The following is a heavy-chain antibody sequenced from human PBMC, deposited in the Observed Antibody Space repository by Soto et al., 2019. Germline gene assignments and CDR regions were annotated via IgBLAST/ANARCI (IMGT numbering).Heavy chain of an antibody. J-gene: IGHJ4*01. Sequence: SQTLSLTCALSGDSVSSNIAAWNWIRSSPSGRLEWLGTTYNRCNWRNDYAVSVKSRITVNTDTSKNHFSLQLNTVTADDTAVYYCARGVAGSGLDVWGQGTLVTVSS. CDR1: GDSVSSNIAA. V-gene: IGHV6-1*01. D-gene: IGHD6-19*01. CDR2: TYNRCNWRN. CDR3: ARGVAGSGLDV.